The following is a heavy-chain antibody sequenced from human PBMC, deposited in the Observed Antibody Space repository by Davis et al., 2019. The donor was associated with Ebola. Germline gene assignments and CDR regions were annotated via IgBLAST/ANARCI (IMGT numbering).Heavy chain of an antibody. CDR2: INPSGGST. V-gene: IGHV1-46*01. CDR3: ARDPPAYCGGDCYFRYFDL. Sequence: ASVKVSCKASGYTFTSYYMHWVRQAPGQGLEWMGIINPSGGSTSYAQKFQGRVTMTRDMSTTTVYMELSSLRSEDTAVYYCARDPPAYCGGDCYFRYFDLWGRGTLVTVSS. J-gene: IGHJ2*01. D-gene: IGHD2-21*02. CDR1: GYTFTSYY.